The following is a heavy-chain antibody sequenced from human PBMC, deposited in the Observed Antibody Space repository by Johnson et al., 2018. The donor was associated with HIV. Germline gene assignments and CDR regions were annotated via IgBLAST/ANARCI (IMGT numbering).Heavy chain of an antibody. CDR2: MSFDETNS. J-gene: IGHJ3*02. V-gene: IGHV3-30-3*01. CDR1: GFSFSSFA. Sequence: VQLVESGGGVVQPGRSLRLSCVASGFSFSSFAMHWVRQAPGKGLQWVAVMSFDETNSYDSDSVDVKGRFTISRDNSKNTLYLQMNSLRAEDTAVYYCAIIPPGGAGKGADAFDIWGQGTMVTVSS. CDR3: AIIPPGGAGKGADAFDI. D-gene: IGHD1-26*01.